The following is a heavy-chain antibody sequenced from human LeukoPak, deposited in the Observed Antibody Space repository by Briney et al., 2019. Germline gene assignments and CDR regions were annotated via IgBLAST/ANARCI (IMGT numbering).Heavy chain of an antibody. Sequence: PGRSLRLSCAASGFTFGSYAMHWVRQAPGKGLEWVAVISYDGSNKYYADSVKGRFTISRDNSKNTLYLQMNSLRAEDTAMYYCARDYDILTGSFDYWGQGTLVTVSS. J-gene: IGHJ4*02. D-gene: IGHD3-9*01. CDR3: ARDYDILTGSFDY. CDR1: GFTFGSYA. V-gene: IGHV3-30*04. CDR2: ISYDGSNK.